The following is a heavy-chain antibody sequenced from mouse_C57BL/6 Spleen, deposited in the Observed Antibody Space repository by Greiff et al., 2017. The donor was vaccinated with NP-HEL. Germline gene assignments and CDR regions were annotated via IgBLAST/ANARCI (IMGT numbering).Heavy chain of an antibody. J-gene: IGHJ4*01. V-gene: IGHV1-22*01. CDR1: GYTFTDYN. D-gene: IGHD1-1*01. CDR2: INPNNGGT. Sequence: EVKLQESGPELVKPGASVKMSCKASGYTFTDYNMHWVKQSHGKSLEWIGYINPNNGGTSYNQKFKGKATLTVNKSSSTAYMELRSLTSEDSAVYYCARSLPYITTVVASRNAMDYWGQGTSVTVSS. CDR3: ARSLPYITTVVASRNAMDY.